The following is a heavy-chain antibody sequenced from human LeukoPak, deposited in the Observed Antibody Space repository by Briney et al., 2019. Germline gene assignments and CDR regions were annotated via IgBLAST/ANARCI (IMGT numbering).Heavy chain of an antibody. J-gene: IGHJ4*02. CDR2: IIPILGIA. V-gene: IGHV1-69*04. Sequence: SVKVSCKASGGTFSSYAISWVRQAPGQGLEWMGRIIPILGIANYAQKFQGRVTITADKSTSTAYMELSSLRSEDTAVYYCARDFRPGHYDFWSGYCAYFDCWGQGTLVTVSS. D-gene: IGHD3-3*01. CDR3: ARDFRPGHYDFWSGYCAYFDC. CDR1: GGTFSSYA.